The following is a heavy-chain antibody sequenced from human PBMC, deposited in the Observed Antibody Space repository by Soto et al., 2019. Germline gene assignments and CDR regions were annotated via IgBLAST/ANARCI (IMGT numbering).Heavy chain of an antibody. CDR1: GYTFSSYY. J-gene: IGHJ6*02. CDR3: ATGRGVNFYYGMDV. Sequence: ASVKVSCKASGYTFSSYYMNWVRQAPGQGLEWLGIINPSGGYTTYAQRFLGRVTMTSDTSTSTVHMELGSLTSEDTAVYYCATGRGVNFYYGMDVWGQGTTVTVSS. CDR2: INPSGGYT. D-gene: IGHD3-10*01. V-gene: IGHV1-46*01.